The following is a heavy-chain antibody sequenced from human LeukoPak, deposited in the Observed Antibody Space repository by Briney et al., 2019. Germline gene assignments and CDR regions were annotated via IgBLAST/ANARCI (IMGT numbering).Heavy chain of an antibody. CDR1: GGSVSSGSYF. J-gene: IGHJ4*02. CDR2: IYDSGRT. D-gene: IGHD3-22*01. Sequence: SETLSLTCTVSGGSVSSGSYFWTWIRQSPGKRLEYVGYIYDSGRTNYNPSLKSRVTISKDTSKNQFSLKLSSVTAADTAVYYCARYYYDSSGYYFDYWGQGTLVTVSS. CDR3: ARYYYDSSGYYFDY. V-gene: IGHV4-61*01.